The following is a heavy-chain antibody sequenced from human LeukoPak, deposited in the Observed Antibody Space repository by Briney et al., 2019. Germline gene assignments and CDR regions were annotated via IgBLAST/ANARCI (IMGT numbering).Heavy chain of an antibody. CDR1: GYPFTVYY. J-gene: IGHJ4*02. Sequence: GASVRVSCKTSGYPFTVYYIHWVRQAPGQGLEWMGRINPNSGDIDYAQKFQGSVTMTTDTSISTAYMELGSLRSDDTAMYYCATPATTRGTDYWGQGTLVIVSS. D-gene: IGHD1-14*01. CDR3: ATPATTRGTDY. V-gene: IGHV1-2*04. CDR2: INPNSGDI.